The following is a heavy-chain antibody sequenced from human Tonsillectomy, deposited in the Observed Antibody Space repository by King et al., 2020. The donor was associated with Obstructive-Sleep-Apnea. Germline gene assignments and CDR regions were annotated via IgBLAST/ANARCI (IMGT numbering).Heavy chain of an antibody. CDR2: IYPGDSDI. CDR3: VRQVVERYYGSGSWADY. D-gene: IGHD3-10*01. CDR1: GYSFTTYW. Sequence: QLVQSGAEVKKPGESLKISCKGSGYSFTTYWIGWVRQMPGIGLEWMGIIYPGDSDIRYSPSFQGQVTIPVDKSINTASLQRSSLKASDSAMYYCVRQVVERYYGSGSWADYWGQGTLVTVSS. J-gene: IGHJ4*02. V-gene: IGHV5-51*01.